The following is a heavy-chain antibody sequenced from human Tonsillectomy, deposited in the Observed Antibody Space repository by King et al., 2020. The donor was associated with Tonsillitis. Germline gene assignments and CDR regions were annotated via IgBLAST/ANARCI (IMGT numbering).Heavy chain of an antibody. V-gene: IGHV1-18*01. CDR1: GYTFPNFG. Sequence: VQLVESGAEVKKPGASVKVSCKASGYTFPNFGITWVRQAPGQGLEWMGWISAYNGNTHFAQNLQGRVTMTTDTSTSTAYMELWSLRSDDTAVYYCARDRHQLLDYWGQGTLVTVSS. J-gene: IGHJ4*02. CDR3: ARDRHQLLDY. D-gene: IGHD2-2*01. CDR2: ISAYNGNT.